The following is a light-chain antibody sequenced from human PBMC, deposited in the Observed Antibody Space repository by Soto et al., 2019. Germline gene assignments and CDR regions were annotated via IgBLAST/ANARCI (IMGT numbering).Light chain of an antibody. CDR2: NNN. V-gene: IGLV1-47*02. J-gene: IGLJ3*02. Sequence: QSALTQPPSASGTLGQRVTISCSGSTSNIRSNYVYWYHQVPGTAPKLVIFNNNQRPSGVPDRVSGSKSGTSASLAISGLRSEDEADYYCASWDDSLTNWVFGGGTKLTVL. CDR3: ASWDDSLTNWV. CDR1: TSNIRSNY.